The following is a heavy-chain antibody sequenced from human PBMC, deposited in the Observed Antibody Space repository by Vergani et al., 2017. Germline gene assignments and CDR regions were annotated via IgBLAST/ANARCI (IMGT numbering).Heavy chain of an antibody. Sequence: QVQLVQSGAEVKKPGSSVKVSCKASGGTFSSYAISWVRQAPGQGLEWMGGIIPIFGTANYAQKFQGRVTITADESTSTAYMELSSLRSEDTAVYCCARNIVVVPAAPGDYYYMDVWGKGTTVTVSS. CDR2: IIPIFGTA. J-gene: IGHJ6*03. V-gene: IGHV1-69*01. D-gene: IGHD2-2*01. CDR1: GGTFSSYA. CDR3: ARNIVVVPAAPGDYYYMDV.